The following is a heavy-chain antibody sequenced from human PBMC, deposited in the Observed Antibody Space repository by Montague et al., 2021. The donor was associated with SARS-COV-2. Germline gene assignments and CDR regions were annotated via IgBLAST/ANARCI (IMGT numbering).Heavy chain of an antibody. CDR2: IYYSGST. J-gene: IGHJ2*01. CDR3: ARANLSVIVPVVYATRGGYFDP. D-gene: IGHD2-8*02. Sequence: SETLSLTCTVSGGSISSSSYYWGWIRQPPGKGLEWIGSIYYSGSTYYNPSLKSRVTISVDTSKNQFSLKLSSVTAADTAVYYCARANLSVIVPVVYATRGGYFDPWGRGTLVTVSS. V-gene: IGHV4-39*07. CDR1: GGSISSSSYY.